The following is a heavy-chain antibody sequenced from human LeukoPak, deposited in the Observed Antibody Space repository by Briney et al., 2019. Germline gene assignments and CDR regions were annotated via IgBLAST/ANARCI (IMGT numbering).Heavy chain of an antibody. D-gene: IGHD2-15*01. CDR1: GFTFSSYE. CDR2: ISSSGSNI. V-gene: IGHV3-48*03. J-gene: IGHJ4*02. Sequence: PGGSLRLSCAASGFTFSSYEMNWVRQAPGKGLEWVSYISSSGSNIYYADSVKGRFTISRDNAKNSLYLQMNSLRAEDTAVYYCARDRGWTSGGSCYLYWGQGTLVTVSS. CDR3: ARDRGWTSGGSCYLY.